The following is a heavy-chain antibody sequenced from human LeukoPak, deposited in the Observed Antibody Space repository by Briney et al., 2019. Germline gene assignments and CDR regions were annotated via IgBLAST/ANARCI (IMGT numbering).Heavy chain of an antibody. V-gene: IGHV1-18*01. D-gene: IGHD3-22*01. Sequence: ASVKVSCKASGYTFTSYGISWVRQAPGQGLEWMGWISAYNGNTNYAQKLQGRVTMTTDTSTSTAYMELRSMRSDDTAVYYCARDHVIVGDDAFDIWGQGTMVTVSS. CDR1: GYTFTSYG. J-gene: IGHJ3*02. CDR3: ARDHVIVGDDAFDI. CDR2: ISAYNGNT.